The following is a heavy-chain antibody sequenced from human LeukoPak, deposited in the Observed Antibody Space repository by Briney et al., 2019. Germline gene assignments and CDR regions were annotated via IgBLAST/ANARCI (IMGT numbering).Heavy chain of an antibody. CDR1: GGSISSRSYY. V-gene: IGHV4-39*07. CDR2: VYQTGNT. CDR3: ARGELWFGELPIYQH. Sequence: SETLSLTCAVSGGSISSRSYYWGWIRQSPGKGLEWIGSVYQTGNTYNHPSLKSRVTISIDTAQNQFSLRLNSVTAADTAVYYCARGELWFGELPIYQHWGQGTLVTVSS. J-gene: IGHJ1*01. D-gene: IGHD3-10*01.